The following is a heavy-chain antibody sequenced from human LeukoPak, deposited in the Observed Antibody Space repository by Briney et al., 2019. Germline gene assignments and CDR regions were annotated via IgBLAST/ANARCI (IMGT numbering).Heavy chain of an antibody. J-gene: IGHJ4*02. CDR3: ARFHPSSCSFDY. D-gene: IGHD2-2*01. V-gene: IGHV1-46*03. Sequence: ASVKVSCKASGYTFTSYYMHWVRQAPGQGLEWMGIISPSGGSTSYAQKFQGRVTMTRDTSTSTVYMELSSLRSEDTAVYSCARFHPSSCSFDYWGQGTLVTVSS. CDR2: ISPSGGST. CDR1: GYTFTSYY.